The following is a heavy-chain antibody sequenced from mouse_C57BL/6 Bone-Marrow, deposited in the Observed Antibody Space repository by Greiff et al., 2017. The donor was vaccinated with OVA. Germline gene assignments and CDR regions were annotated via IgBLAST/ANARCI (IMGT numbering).Heavy chain of an antibody. J-gene: IGHJ1*03. CDR1: GYTFTSYW. D-gene: IGHD2-2*01. CDR2: IHPNSGST. Sequence: QVQLQQPGAELVKPGASVKLSCKASGYTFTSYWMHWVKQRPGQGLEWIGMIHPNSGSTNYNEKFKSKATLTVDKSSSTAYMQLSSLTSEDSAVYYCASRGWLRQRYFGVWGTGTTVTVSA. CDR3: ASRGWLRQRYFGV. V-gene: IGHV1-64*01.